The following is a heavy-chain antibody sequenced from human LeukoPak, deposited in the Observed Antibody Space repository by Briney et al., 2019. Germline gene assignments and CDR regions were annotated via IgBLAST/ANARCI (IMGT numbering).Heavy chain of an antibody. Sequence: GGSLRLSCAASGFTISSYWMSWVRQAPGKGLEWVANIKQDGSEKYYVDSVKGRFTISRDNAKNSLYLQMNSLRAEDTAVYYCARVALYYFDYWGQGTLVTVSS. V-gene: IGHV3-7*01. D-gene: IGHD3-3*02. CDR3: ARVALYYFDY. CDR2: IKQDGSEK. J-gene: IGHJ4*02. CDR1: GFTISSYW.